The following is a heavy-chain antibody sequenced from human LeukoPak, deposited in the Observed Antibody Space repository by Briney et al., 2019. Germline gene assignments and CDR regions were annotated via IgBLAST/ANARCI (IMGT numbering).Heavy chain of an antibody. CDR3: ASDPYRYGFDS. J-gene: IGHJ4*02. Sequence: GGSLRLSCAASGFTVSSDYMSWVRQAPGKGLVWVSRIDTDGTTTTYADSVKGRFTISRDNAKNALYLQMHSLRAEDTAVYYCASDPYRYGFDSWGQGTLVIVSS. D-gene: IGHD3-16*02. CDR1: GFTVSSDY. CDR2: IDTDGTTT. V-gene: IGHV3-74*03.